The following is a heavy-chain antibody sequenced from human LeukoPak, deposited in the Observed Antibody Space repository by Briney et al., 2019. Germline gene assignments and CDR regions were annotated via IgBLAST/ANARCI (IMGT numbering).Heavy chain of an antibody. D-gene: IGHD6-19*01. CDR1: GFTFSDYY. Sequence: GGSLRLSCAASGFTFSDYYMSWIRQAPGKGLEWVSYISSSGSTIYYADSVKGRFTISRDNAKNSLYLQMNSLRAEDTAVYYCASGQFLYSTGWPSTIRFDYWGQGALVTISS. V-gene: IGHV3-11*01. CDR3: ASGQFLYSTGWPSTIRFDY. J-gene: IGHJ4*02. CDR2: ISSSGSTI.